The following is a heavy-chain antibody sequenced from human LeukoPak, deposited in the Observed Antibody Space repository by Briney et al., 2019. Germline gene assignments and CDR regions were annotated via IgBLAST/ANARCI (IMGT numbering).Heavy chain of an antibody. Sequence: ASVMVSCKAFGGTFSSYAISWVRQAPGQGLEWMGGIIPIFGTANYAQKFQGRVTITADESTSTAYMELSSLRSEDTAVYYCARARERYPNWFDPWGQGTLVTVSS. CDR2: IIPIFGTA. D-gene: IGHD1-1*01. CDR1: GGTFSSYA. CDR3: ARARERYPNWFDP. V-gene: IGHV1-69*13. J-gene: IGHJ5*02.